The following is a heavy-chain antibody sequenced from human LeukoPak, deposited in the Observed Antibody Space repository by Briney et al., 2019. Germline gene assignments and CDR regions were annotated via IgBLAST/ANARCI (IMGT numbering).Heavy chain of an antibody. CDR1: GGSFSGYY. D-gene: IGHD4-17*01. Sequence: SETLSLTCAVYGGSFSGYYWSWIRQPPGKGLEWIGEIVHSGNTKYNPSLKSRVTISVDTSKNQVSLNLTSVTAADTAVYYCARLRGAMTPVTSDFDYWGQGTLVTVSS. CDR3: ARLRGAMTPVTSDFDY. J-gene: IGHJ4*02. V-gene: IGHV4-34*12. CDR2: IVHSGNT.